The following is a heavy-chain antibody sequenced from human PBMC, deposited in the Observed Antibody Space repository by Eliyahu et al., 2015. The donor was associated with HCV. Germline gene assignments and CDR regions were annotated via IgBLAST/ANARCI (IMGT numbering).Heavy chain of an antibody. CDR2: IHFSGNT. CDR1: GGSITTYY. V-gene: IGHV4-59*01. J-gene: IGHJ5*02. CDR3: ASGGGGIAVAGTGGWFDP. Sequence: QVQLQESGPGLVKPSETLSLTCTVSGGSITTYYWSWIRQPPGKGLEWIGDIHFSGNTNHNPSLKSRVTISIDTSKNQFSLNLTSVTSADTAVYYCASGGGGIAVAGTGGWFDPWGQGNLVTVSS. D-gene: IGHD6-19*01.